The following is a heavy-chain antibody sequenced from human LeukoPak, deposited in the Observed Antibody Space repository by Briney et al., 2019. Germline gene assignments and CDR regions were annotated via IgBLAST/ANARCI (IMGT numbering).Heavy chain of an antibody. CDR3: ARDLRPRYYFDY. V-gene: IGHV3-21*01. CDR2: ISSSSSYI. D-gene: IGHD5-24*01. J-gene: IGHJ4*02. Sequence: GGSLRLSCAASGFTFSSYSTNWVRQAPGKGLEWVSSISSSSSYIYYADSVKGRFTISRDNAKNSLYLQMNSLSAEDTAVYYCARDLRPRYYFDYWGQGTLVTVSS. CDR1: GFTFSSYS.